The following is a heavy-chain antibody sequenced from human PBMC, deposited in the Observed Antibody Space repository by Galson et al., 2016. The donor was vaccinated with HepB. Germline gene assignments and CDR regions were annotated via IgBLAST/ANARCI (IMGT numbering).Heavy chain of an antibody. Sequence: ALVKPTQTLTLTCTFSGFSLTTSGVGVGCIRQPPGKALEWLALIYWDDDKRYRPSLKTRLTITKDTPKNQSVLTMTNMDPVDTATYHCAHRRGSTRPYAAFDIWGQGTVVTVSS. D-gene: IGHD3-16*01. CDR3: AHRRGSTRPYAAFDI. CDR1: GFSLTTSGVG. V-gene: IGHV2-5*02. J-gene: IGHJ3*02. CDR2: IYWDDDK.